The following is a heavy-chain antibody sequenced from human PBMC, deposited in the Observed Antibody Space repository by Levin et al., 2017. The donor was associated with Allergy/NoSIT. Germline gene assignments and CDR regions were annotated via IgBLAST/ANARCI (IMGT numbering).Heavy chain of an antibody. Sequence: ESLKISCAVYGGSFSGYYWSWIRQPPGKGPEWIGEINHSGSTNYNPSLKSRVTISLDTSKNQFSLKLTSVTAADTAVYFCAGYGGGWRSTRLHAFDIWGQGTMVTVSS. D-gene: IGHD5/OR15-5a*01. CDR3: AGYGGGWRSTRLHAFDI. CDR2: INHSGST. CDR1: GGSFSGYY. J-gene: IGHJ3*02. V-gene: IGHV4-34*01.